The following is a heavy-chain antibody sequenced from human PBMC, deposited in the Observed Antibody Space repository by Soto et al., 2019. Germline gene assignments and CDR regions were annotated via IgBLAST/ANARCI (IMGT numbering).Heavy chain of an antibody. V-gene: IGHV4-31*01. D-gene: IGHD2-21*02. CDR1: GGSNSSGGYY. CDR3: ARVRVVTGGTDY. Sequence: QVQPQESGPGLVKPSQTLSLNCNVSGGSNSSGGYYWSLIRQQPGKGLEGIGYIYYSQRTYYNPSLKSLVAISVDTSRNQFPLKLSSVTAAATAGYYCARVRVVTGGTDYWGEGTLVVVSS. CDR2: IYYSQRT. J-gene: IGHJ4*02.